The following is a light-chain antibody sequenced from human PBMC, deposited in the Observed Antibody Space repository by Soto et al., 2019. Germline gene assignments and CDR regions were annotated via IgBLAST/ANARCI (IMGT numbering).Light chain of an antibody. CDR2: GAS. J-gene: IGKJ3*01. V-gene: IGKV3-15*01. CDR1: QTVSSN. Sequence: EIVMTQSPATLSVSPGEGATLSCRASQTVSSNLAWYQQKPGQAPRLLIYGASTRATGVPARCIGSGSGTEFTLPISSLQSEDFSVEYCHQYNSWPSFTFGPGTKVDIK. CDR3: HQYNSWPSFT.